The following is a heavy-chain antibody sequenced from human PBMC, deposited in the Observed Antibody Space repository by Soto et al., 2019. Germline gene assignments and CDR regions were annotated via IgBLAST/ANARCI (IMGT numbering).Heavy chain of an antibody. J-gene: IGHJ4*02. CDR1: GFTFSSYA. V-gene: IGHV3-64*01. CDR3: ARVPGRNYGDYEFDY. CDR2: ISSNGGST. Sequence: EVQLVESGGGLVQPGGSLRLSCAASGFTFSSYAMHWVRQAPGKGLEYVSAISSNGGSTYYANSVKGRFTIARDNSKNTLYLQMGSLRGEDMAVYYCARVPGRNYGDYEFDYWGQGSLVTVCS. D-gene: IGHD4-17*01.